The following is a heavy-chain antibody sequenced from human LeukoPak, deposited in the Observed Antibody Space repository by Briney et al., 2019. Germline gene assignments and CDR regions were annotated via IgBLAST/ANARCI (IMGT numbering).Heavy chain of an antibody. CDR2: IYTSGST. Sequence: PSETLSLTCTVSGGSISSYYWSWIRHPAGKGLEWIGRIYTSGSTNYNPSLKSRVTMSVDTSKNQFSLKLSSVTAADTAVYYCASGEGSDPYYYYGMDVWGQGTTVTVSS. V-gene: IGHV4-4*07. CDR1: GGSISSYY. D-gene: IGHD3-10*01. CDR3: ASGEGSDPYYYYGMDV. J-gene: IGHJ6*02.